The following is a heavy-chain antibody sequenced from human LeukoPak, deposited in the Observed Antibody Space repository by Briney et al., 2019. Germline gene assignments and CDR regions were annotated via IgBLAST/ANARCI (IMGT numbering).Heavy chain of an antibody. CDR3: ARSNCDSCYRGVWYYSDF. CDR2: IYSDGGGGST. CDR1: GLTVSSNY. Sequence: GGSLRLSCAASGLTVSSNYMSWVRQAPGKGLEWVSVIYSDGGGGSTYYADSVKGRFTISRDNSKITLFLQINSLRAEDTAVYYCARSNCDSCYRGVWYYSDFWGQGTLVTVSS. V-gene: IGHV3-66*01. D-gene: IGHD2-2*01. J-gene: IGHJ4*02.